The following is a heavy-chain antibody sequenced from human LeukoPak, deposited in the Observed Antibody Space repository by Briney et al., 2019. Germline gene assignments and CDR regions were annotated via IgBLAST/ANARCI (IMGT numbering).Heavy chain of an antibody. CDR1: GFTFSSYG. V-gene: IGHV3-30*18. J-gene: IGHJ4*02. CDR3: AKDDRWLQFCC. CDR2: ISYDGSNK. D-gene: IGHD5-24*01. Sequence: GGSLRLSCAASGFTFSSYGMHWVRQAPGKGLEWVAVISYDGSNKYYADSVKGRFTISRDNSKNTLYLQMNSLRAEDTAVYYCAKDDRWLQFCCWGQGTLVTVSA.